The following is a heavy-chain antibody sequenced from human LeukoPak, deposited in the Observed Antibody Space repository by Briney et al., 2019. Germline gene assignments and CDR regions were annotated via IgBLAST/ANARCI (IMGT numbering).Heavy chain of an antibody. CDR2: ISAYSIYNGNT. Sequence: ASVKVSCKASGYTFTSYGISWVRQAPGQGPEWMVWISAYSIYNGNTNYAQKFQGRVTMTTDTSTSTAYMELRSLRSDDTAVYYCTRDLGQWLLQGIFFDYWGQGTLVTVSS. CDR1: GYTFTSYG. CDR3: TRDLGQWLLQGIFFDY. D-gene: IGHD5-12*01. V-gene: IGHV1-18*01. J-gene: IGHJ4*02.